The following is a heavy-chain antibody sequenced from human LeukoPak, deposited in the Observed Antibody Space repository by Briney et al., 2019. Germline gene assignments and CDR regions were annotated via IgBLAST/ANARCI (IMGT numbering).Heavy chain of an antibody. CDR2: ISSSSSYI. CDR1: GFPFSDYW. Sequence: GGSQRLSCAASGFPFSDYWMTWVRQAPGKGLEWVSSISSSSSYIYYADSVKGRFTISRDNAKNSLYLQMNSLRAEDTAVYYCARANRSSGWYYWGQGTLVTVSS. V-gene: IGHV3-21*01. J-gene: IGHJ4*02. D-gene: IGHD6-19*01. CDR3: ARANRSSGWYY.